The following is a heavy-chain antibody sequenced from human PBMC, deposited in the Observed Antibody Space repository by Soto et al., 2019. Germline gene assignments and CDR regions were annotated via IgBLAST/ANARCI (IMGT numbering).Heavy chain of an antibody. CDR3: ARGGNTIFGVVTYYYYGMDV. CDR1: GYTFTSYD. J-gene: IGHJ6*02. Sequence: ASVKVSCKASGYTFTSYDINWVRQATGQGLEWMGWMNPNSGNTGYAQKFQGRVTMTRNTSISTAYMELSSLRSEDTAVYYCARGGNTIFGVVTYYYYGMDVWGQGTTVTVSS. D-gene: IGHD3-3*01. CDR2: MNPNSGNT. V-gene: IGHV1-8*01.